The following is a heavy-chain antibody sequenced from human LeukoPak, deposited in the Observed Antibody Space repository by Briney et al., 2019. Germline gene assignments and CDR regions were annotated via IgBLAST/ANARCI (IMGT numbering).Heavy chain of an antibody. Sequence: SETLSLTCTVSGGSISSYYRSWIRQPPGKGLEWIGYIYYSGSTNYSPSLKSRVTISVDTSKNQFSLKLSSVTAADTAVYYCARAYMVRGVSSYGMDVWGQGTTVTVSS. D-gene: IGHD3-10*01. V-gene: IGHV4-59*12. CDR3: ARAYMVRGVSSYGMDV. J-gene: IGHJ6*02. CDR1: GGSISSYY. CDR2: IYYSGST.